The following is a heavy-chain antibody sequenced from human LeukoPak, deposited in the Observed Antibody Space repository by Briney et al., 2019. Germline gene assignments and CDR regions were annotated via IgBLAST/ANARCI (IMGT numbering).Heavy chain of an antibody. V-gene: IGHV4-59*08. D-gene: IGHD1-1*01. Sequence: SETLSLTCTVSGGSISSYYWSWIRQPPGKGLEWIGYIYYSGSTNYNPSLKSRVTISVDTSKNQFSLKLSSMTAADTAVYYCARGGLGGTTGWFDPWGQGTLVTVSS. CDR3: ARGGLGGTTGWFDP. J-gene: IGHJ5*02. CDR2: IYYSGST. CDR1: GGSISSYY.